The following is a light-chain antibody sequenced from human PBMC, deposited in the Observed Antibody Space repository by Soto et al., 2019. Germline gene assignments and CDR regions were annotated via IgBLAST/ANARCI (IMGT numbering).Light chain of an antibody. CDR1: SSNIGNYY. CDR3: AAWDDSMSVL. CDR2: RNN. V-gene: IGLV1-47*01. Sequence: QSVLTQPPSASGTPGQRVTISCSGSSSNIGNYYVHWYQQLPEAAPKLLIYRNNQQPSGVPDRFSGSKSGTSASLAISGLRFEDEADYDCAAWDDSMSVLFGTGTEVTVL. J-gene: IGLJ1*01.